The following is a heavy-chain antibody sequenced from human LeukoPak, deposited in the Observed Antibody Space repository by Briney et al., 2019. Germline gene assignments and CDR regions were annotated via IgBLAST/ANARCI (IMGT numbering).Heavy chain of an antibody. CDR2: IKQDGSEK. CDR3: AREGPGDAFDI. J-gene: IGHJ3*02. V-gene: IGHV3-7*01. Sequence: GGSLRLSCAASGFTFSNCAMSWVRQAPGKGLEWVANIKQDGSEKYYVDSVKGRFTISRDNAKNSLYLQMNSLRAEDTAVYYCAREGPGDAFDIWGQGTMVTVSS. CDR1: GFTFSNCA.